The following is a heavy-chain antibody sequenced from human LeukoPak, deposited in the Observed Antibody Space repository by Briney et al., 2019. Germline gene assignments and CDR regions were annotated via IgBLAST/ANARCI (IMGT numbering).Heavy chain of an antibody. CDR3: ARDRGIVGALDGFDY. D-gene: IGHD1-26*01. CDR2: IWYDGSNK. V-gene: IGHV3-33*01. CDR1: GFTFSSYS. J-gene: IGHJ4*02. Sequence: GGSLRLSCAASGFTFSSYSMHWVRQAPGKGLEGVAVIWYDGSNKYYADSVKGRFTISRDNSKNTLYLQMNSLRAEDTAVYYCARDRGIVGALDGFDYWGQGTLVTVSS.